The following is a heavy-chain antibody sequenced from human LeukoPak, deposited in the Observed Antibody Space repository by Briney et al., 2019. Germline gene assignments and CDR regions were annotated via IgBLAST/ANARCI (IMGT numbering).Heavy chain of an antibody. D-gene: IGHD1-26*01. J-gene: IGHJ4*02. Sequence: GGSLRLSCAGSGFIFSTYGMHWVRQAPGKGLEWVAVIWYDGSNKYYADSVKGRFTISRDNSKNTLYLQMNSLRAEDTAVYYCAKGLVLAPVIVGIDYWGQGTLVTVSS. V-gene: IGHV3-33*06. CDR2: IWYDGSNK. CDR3: AKGLVLAPVIVGIDY. CDR1: GFIFSTYG.